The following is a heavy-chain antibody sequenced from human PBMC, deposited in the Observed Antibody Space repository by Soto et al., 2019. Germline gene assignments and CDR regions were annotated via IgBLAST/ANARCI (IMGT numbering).Heavy chain of an antibody. V-gene: IGHV1-46*03. J-gene: IGHJ4*02. CDR1: GYTFTSYY. D-gene: IGHD1-26*01. CDR3: ARVSRIVGATTFPFDY. CDR2: INPSGGST. Sequence: GASVKVSCKASGYTFTSYYMHWVRQAPGQGLEWMGIINPSGGSTSYAQKFQGRVTMTTDTSTSTAYMELRSLRSDDTAVYYCARVSRIVGATTFPFDYWGQGTLVTVSS.